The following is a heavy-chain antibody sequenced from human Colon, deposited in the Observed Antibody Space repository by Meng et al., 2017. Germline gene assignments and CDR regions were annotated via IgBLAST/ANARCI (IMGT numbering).Heavy chain of an antibody. D-gene: IGHD1-1*01. Sequence: AQWQGSGPGPVKASGTLSLTCTLSGDSISSDFWWSWVRQPPGKGLEWIGEVYHRGDTNYNPSLKSRVVISVDRSKNQFSLNLSSVTAADTAVYYCGRDQGRQLINHWGQGTLVTVFS. V-gene: IGHV4-4*02. CDR2: VYHRGDT. J-gene: IGHJ4*02. CDR1: GDSISSDFW. CDR3: GRDQGRQLINH.